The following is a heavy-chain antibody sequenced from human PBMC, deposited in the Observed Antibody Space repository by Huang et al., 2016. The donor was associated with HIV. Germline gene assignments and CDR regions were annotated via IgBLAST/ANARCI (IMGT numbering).Heavy chain of an antibody. Sequence: QAHLEESGGGVVQPGRPLRLSCTASGFMFSTFGIDWVRQAQGKRREWVAGISNEGRRKYYVDSVKGRFTISRDNSKNIVYLQMNSLRPEDTAVYYCAKPSGDYEFFDFWGQGTVVTVSS. J-gene: IGHJ4*02. CDR2: ISNEGRRK. D-gene: IGHD4-17*01. V-gene: IGHV3-30*18. CDR3: AKPSGDYEFFDF. CDR1: GFMFSTFG.